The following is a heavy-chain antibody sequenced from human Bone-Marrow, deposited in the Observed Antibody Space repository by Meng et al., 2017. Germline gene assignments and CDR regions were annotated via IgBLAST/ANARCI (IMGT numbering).Heavy chain of an antibody. CDR3: ARGGMVRGVIRTPFDY. D-gene: IGHD3-10*01. Sequence: GESLKISCAASGFTVSSNYMSWVRQAPGKGLEWVSVIYSGGSTYYADSVKGRFTISRDNSKNTLFLQMNNLRVEDTAVYYCARGGMVRGVIRTPFDYWGQGTLVTVSS. CDR2: IYSGGST. J-gene: IGHJ4*02. CDR1: GFTVSSNY. V-gene: IGHV3-53*01.